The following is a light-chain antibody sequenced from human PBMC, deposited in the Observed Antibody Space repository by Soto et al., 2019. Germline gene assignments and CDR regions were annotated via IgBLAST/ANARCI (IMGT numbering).Light chain of an antibody. CDR3: QKYGSSPQIT. V-gene: IGKV3-20*01. CDR1: QAVGGTY. Sequence: EIVFTQSPGTLSLSPGERASLSCRASQAVGGTYLAWYQHKPGQAPRLLIYGASNRAAGIPDRFGGSGSGTDFTLTISRLEPEDFAVYYCQKYGSSPQITFGQGTRLEIK. J-gene: IGKJ5*01. CDR2: GAS.